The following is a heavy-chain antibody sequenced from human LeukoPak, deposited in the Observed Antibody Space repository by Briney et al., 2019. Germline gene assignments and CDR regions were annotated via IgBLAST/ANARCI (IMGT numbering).Heavy chain of an antibody. D-gene: IGHD2-2*01. CDR2: IKSKTDGGTT. J-gene: IGHJ4*02. CDR1: GFTFSNAW. V-gene: IGHV3-15*07. Sequence: PGGSLRLSCAASGFTFSNAWMNWVRQAPGKGLEWVGRIKSKTDGGTTDYAAPVKGRFTISRDDSKNTLYLQMNSLRTEDTAVYYCTTVIVVVPAATAAYDGYWGQGTLVTVSS. CDR3: TTVIVVVPAATAAYDGY.